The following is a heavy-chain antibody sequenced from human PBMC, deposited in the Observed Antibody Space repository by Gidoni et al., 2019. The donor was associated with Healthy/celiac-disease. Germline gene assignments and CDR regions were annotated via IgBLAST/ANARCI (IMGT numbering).Heavy chain of an antibody. J-gene: IGHJ6*02. Sequence: EVKKPGSSVKVSCKASGGTFSSYAISWVRQAPGQGLEWMGGIIPIFGTANYAQKFQGRVTITADKSTSTAYMELSSLRSEDTAVYYCARGVPAAIREQYYYGMDVWGQGTTVTVSS. V-gene: IGHV1-69*06. D-gene: IGHD2-2*01. CDR2: IIPIFGTA. CDR1: GGTFSSYA. CDR3: ARGVPAAIREQYYYGMDV.